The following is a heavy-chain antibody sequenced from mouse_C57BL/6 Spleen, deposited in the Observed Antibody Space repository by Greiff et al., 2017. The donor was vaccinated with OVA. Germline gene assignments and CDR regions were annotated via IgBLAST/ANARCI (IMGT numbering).Heavy chain of an antibody. V-gene: IGHV1-64*01. CDR2: IHPNSGST. Sequence: QVQLQQPGAELVKPGASVKLSCKASGYTFTSYWMHWVKQRPGQGLEWIGMIHPNSGSTNYNAKFKSKATLTVDKSSSTAYMQLRSLTSADTPVFYCARSKDGADVDDWGKGTTVTGSA. J-gene: IGHJ1*03. D-gene: IGHD1-1*02. CDR1: GYTFTSYW. CDR3: ARSKDGADVDD.